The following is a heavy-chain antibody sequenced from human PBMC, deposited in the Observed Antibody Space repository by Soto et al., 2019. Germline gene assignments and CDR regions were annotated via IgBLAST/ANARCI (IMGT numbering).Heavy chain of an antibody. D-gene: IGHD2-15*01. J-gene: IGHJ5*02. CDR2: ISSNGGST. CDR3: VKGEGYCSGGSCYYNWFDP. Sequence: GGSLRLSCSASGFTFSSYAMHWVRQAPGKGLEYVSAISSNGGSTYYADSVKGRFTISRDNSKNTLYLQMSSLRAEDTAVYYCVKGEGYCSGGSCYYNWFDPWGQGTRVTVSS. CDR1: GFTFSSYA. V-gene: IGHV3-64D*06.